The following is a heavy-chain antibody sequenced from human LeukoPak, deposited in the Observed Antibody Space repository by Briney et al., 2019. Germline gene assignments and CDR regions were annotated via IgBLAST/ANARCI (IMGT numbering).Heavy chain of an antibody. CDR1: GYTFTSYY. Sequence: GASVKVSCKASGYTFTSYYMHWVRQAPGQGLEWMGIINPSGGSTSYAQKFQGRVTMTRDMSTSTVYMGLSSLRSEDTAVYYCARSPGKYDFWSGLIYYFDYWGQGTLVTVSS. CDR2: INPSGGST. V-gene: IGHV1-46*01. J-gene: IGHJ4*02. CDR3: ARSPGKYDFWSGLIYYFDY. D-gene: IGHD3-3*01.